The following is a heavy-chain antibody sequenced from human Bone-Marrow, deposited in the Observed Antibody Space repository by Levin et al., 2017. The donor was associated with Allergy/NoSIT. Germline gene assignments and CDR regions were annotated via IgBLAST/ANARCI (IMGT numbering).Heavy chain of an antibody. V-gene: IGHV1-18*01. CDR1: GYTFRHFG. J-gene: IGHJ4*02. D-gene: IGHD3-10*01. CDR2: VSGYNGDT. CDR3: ARSQRVQGVLFPLEF. Sequence: ASVKVSCKPSGYTFRHFGVSWVRQAPGQGLESVGWVSGYNGDTKYAQNFQGRVTLTTDTSASTAYMELRSLRSDDTAVYYCARSQRVQGVLFPLEFWGQGTLVTVSS.